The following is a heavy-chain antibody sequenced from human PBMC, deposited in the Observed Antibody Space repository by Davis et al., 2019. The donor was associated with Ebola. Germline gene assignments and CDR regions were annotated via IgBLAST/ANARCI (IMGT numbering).Heavy chain of an antibody. CDR3: ARQAAGAPSPLDY. V-gene: IGHV5-51*01. D-gene: IGHD1-26*01. Sequence: GESLKISCKGSGYSFTTYWIGWVRQMPGKGLEWMGIIYPSDSNTKYSPSFQGRVTISVDKSLNTAYLQWSSLEASDSAIYYCARQAAGAPSPLDYWGQGTLVTVSS. CDR1: GYSFTTYW. CDR2: IYPSDSNT. J-gene: IGHJ4*02.